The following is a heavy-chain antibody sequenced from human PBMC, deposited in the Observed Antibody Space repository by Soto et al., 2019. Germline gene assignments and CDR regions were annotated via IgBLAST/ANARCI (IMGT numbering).Heavy chain of an antibody. Sequence: GGSLRLSCAASGFTFSTYTMTWVRQAPGKGLEWVSSVGGSGDGTYYADSVKGRFTISRDSAKNSVSLQMNSLRAEDTAMYYCAGGEMSTISFDYWGQGTLVTVSS. CDR1: GFTFSTYT. CDR2: VGGSGDGT. V-gene: IGHV3-23*01. D-gene: IGHD1-1*01. J-gene: IGHJ4*02. CDR3: AGGEMSTISFDY.